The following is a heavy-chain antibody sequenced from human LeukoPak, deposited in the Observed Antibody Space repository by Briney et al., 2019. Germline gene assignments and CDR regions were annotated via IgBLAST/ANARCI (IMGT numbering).Heavy chain of an antibody. J-gene: IGHJ4*02. V-gene: IGHV3-23*01. D-gene: IGHD3-22*01. CDR1: GFTFSSYA. Sequence: GGSLRLSCAASGFTFSSYAMSWVRQAPGKGLEWVSAISGSGGSTYYADSVKGRFTISRDNSKNTLYLQMNSLRAEDTAVYYCAKDSPTYYYDSSALSNYWGQGTLVTVSS. CDR3: AKDSPTYYYDSSALSNY. CDR2: ISGSGGST.